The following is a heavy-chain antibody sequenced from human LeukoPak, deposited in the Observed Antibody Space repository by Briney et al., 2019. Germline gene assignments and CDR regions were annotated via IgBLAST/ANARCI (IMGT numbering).Heavy chain of an antibody. D-gene: IGHD3-9*01. J-gene: IGHJ3*02. Sequence: SETLSLTCTVSGGSISSSSYYWGWIRQPPGTGLEWIGGIYYSGSTYYNPSLKSRVTIPVDTSKNQFSLKLSSVTAADTAVYYCASMSVLRYFDWLLSDAFDIWGQGTMVTVSS. CDR3: ASMSVLRYFDWLLSDAFDI. V-gene: IGHV4-39*01. CDR1: GGSISSSSYY. CDR2: IYYSGST.